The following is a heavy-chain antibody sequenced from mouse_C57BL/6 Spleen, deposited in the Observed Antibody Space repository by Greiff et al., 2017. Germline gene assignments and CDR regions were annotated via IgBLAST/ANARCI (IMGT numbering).Heavy chain of an antibody. Sequence: QVQLQQPGAELVRPGSSVKLSCKASGYTFTSYWMDWVKQRPGQGLEWIGNIYPSDSETHYNQKFQDKATLTVDKSSSTAYLQLSSLTSEDSAVYYCTSYSSGYGMDYWGQGTSVTVSS. J-gene: IGHJ4*01. CDR2: IYPSDSET. CDR3: TSYSSGYGMDY. D-gene: IGHD3-2*02. CDR1: GYTFTSYW. V-gene: IGHV1-61*01.